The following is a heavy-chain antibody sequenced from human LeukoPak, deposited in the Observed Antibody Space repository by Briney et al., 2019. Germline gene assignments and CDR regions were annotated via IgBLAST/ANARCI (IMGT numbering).Heavy chain of an antibody. Sequence: ASVKVSCKASGYTFTSYGISWVRQAPGQWLEWMGWISAYNGNTNYAQKLQGRVTMTTDTSTSTAYMELRSLRSDDTAVYYCARAVTTASYYYYGMDVWGQGTTVTVSS. D-gene: IGHD4-17*01. CDR1: GYTFTSYG. CDR2: ISAYNGNT. J-gene: IGHJ6*02. V-gene: IGHV1-18*01. CDR3: ARAVTTASYYYYGMDV.